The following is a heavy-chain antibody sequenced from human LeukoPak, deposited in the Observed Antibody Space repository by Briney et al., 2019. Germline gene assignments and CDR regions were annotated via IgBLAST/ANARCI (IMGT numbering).Heavy chain of an antibody. V-gene: IGHV4-4*02. D-gene: IGHD6-13*01. CDR3: ARDKTAVAADYYYYYYYMDV. CDR2: IYHSGST. J-gene: IGHJ6*03. CDR1: GGSISSSYW. Sequence: SETLSLTCAVSGGSISSSYWWSWIRQPPGKGLEWIGEIYHSGSTNYNLSLKSRVTISVDKSKNQFSLKLNSVTAADTAFYYCARDKTAVAADYYYYYYYMDVWGKGTTVTISS.